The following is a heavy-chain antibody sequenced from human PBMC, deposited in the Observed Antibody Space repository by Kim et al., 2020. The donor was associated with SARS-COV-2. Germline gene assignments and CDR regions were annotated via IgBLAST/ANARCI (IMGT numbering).Heavy chain of an antibody. D-gene: IGHD6-19*01. CDR3: AKGEGSGWSGNYYYCYG. V-gene: IGHV3-23*03. CDR2: IYSGGSST. CDR1: GFTFSNYD. Sequence: GGSLRLSCAASGFTFSNYDMSWIRQAPGKGLEWVSDIYSGGSSTYYADSVKGRFTISRDNSKNTLYLQMNSLRAEDTAVYYCAKGEGSGWSGNYYYCYG. J-gene: IGHJ6*01.